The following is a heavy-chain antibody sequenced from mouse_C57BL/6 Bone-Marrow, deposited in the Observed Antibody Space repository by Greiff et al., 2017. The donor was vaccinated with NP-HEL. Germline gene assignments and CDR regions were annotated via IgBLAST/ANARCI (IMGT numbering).Heavy chain of an antibody. D-gene: IGHD1-1*01. J-gene: IGHJ3*01. V-gene: IGHV1-64*01. Sequence: VQLQQPGAELVKPGASVKLSCKASGYTFTSYWMHWVKQRPGQGLEWIGMIHPNSGSTNYNEKFKSKATLPVDKSSSTAYMQLSSLTSEDSAVYYCASPLRGGFAYWGQGTLVTVSA. CDR2: IHPNSGST. CDR3: ASPLRGGFAY. CDR1: GYTFTSYW.